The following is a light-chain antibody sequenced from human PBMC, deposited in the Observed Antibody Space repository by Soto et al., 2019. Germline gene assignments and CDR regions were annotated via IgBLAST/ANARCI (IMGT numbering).Light chain of an antibody. CDR1: QSVLSRSNNKNC. CDR3: QQYNSYRT. Sequence: DIVMTQSPESLAVSLGERATINCKSSQSVLSRSNNKNCLAWYQQKSGQPPKLLIYWASARESGVPDRFSGSGSETDFTLTISSLQPDDFATYYCQQYNSYRTFGQGTKVEIK. J-gene: IGKJ1*01. CDR2: WAS. V-gene: IGKV4-1*01.